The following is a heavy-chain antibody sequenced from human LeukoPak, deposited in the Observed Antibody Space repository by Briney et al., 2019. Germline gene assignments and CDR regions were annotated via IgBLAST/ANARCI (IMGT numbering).Heavy chain of an antibody. CDR1: GGTFSSYA. V-gene: IGHV1-69*04. Sequence: SVKVSCKASGGTFSSYAISWVRQAPGQGLEWMGRIIPLLGIANYAQKFQGRVTITADKSTSTAYMELSSLRSEDTAVYYCARAYDGSGNLDYWGQGTLVTVSS. CDR3: ARAYDGSGNLDY. CDR2: IIPLLGIA. D-gene: IGHD3-22*01. J-gene: IGHJ4*02.